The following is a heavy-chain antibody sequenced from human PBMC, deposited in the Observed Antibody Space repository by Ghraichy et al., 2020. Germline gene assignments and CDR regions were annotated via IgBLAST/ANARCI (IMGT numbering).Heavy chain of an antibody. J-gene: IGHJ6*02. CDR2: IYYVGST. CDR3: ARLGADIVVGPAAYGDSFMDV. V-gene: IGHV4-39*01. CDR1: GGSIISSSYY. Sequence: SETLSLTCTVFGGSIISSSYYLGWIRQPPGKGLEWIGSIYYVGSTYYNPPLKNRVTISVDTSKNQFSLRLSSVTAADTAVYYCARLGADIVVGPAAYGDSFMDVWGQGTTVTVSS. D-gene: IGHD2-2*01.